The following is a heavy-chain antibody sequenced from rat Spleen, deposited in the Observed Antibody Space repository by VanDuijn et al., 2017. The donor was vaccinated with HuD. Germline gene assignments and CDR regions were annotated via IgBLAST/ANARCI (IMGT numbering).Heavy chain of an antibody. CDR2: ITNTGGST. V-gene: IGHV5-31*01. CDR1: GFTFNNYW. Sequence: EVQLVESGGGLVQPGRSLKLSCVASGFTFNNYWMTWIRQAPGQGLEWVASITNTGGSTYYPDSVKGRFTISRDNAKSTLYLQMNSLRSEDTATYYCTRMYTTDYYYYVMDAWGQGASVTVSS. D-gene: IGHD1-6*01. J-gene: IGHJ4*01. CDR3: TRMYTTDYYYYVMDA.